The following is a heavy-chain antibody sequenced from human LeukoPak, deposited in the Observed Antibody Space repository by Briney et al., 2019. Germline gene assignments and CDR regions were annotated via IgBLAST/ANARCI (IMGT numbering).Heavy chain of an antibody. CDR1: GGSISTSAYY. V-gene: IGHV4-39*01. Sequence: SETLSLTCIVSGGSISTSAYYWGWIRQPPGTGLEWIGSIYYSGSTYYNPSLKSRVTISVDTSKNQFSLKLSSVTAADTAVYYCARHVEQLVDAFDIWGQGTMVTVFS. D-gene: IGHD6-13*01. CDR3: ARHVEQLVDAFDI. J-gene: IGHJ3*02. CDR2: IYYSGST.